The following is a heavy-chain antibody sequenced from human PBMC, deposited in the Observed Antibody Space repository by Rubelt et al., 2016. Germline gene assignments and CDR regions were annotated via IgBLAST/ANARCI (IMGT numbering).Heavy chain of an antibody. J-gene: IGHJ6*03. Sequence: QLQLQESGPGLVKPSETLSLTCTVSGASINSDYYYWSWIRQPPGKGLEWIGYIYYSGSTNYNPSLKSGVTISGDTSKNQFSRKLSAVTAADTAVYYCARVEEGSPANVGLYYYYYMDVWGKGTTVTVSS. V-gene: IGHV4-61*01. CDR3: ARVEEGSPANVGLYYYYYMDV. CDR1: GASINSDYYY. D-gene: IGHD4/OR15-4a*01. CDR2: IYYSGST.